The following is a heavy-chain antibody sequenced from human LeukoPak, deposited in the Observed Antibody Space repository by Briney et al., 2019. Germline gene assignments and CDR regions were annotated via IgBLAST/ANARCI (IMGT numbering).Heavy chain of an antibody. CDR1: GFTFSSYA. D-gene: IGHD5-24*01. V-gene: IGHV3-23*01. J-gene: IGHJ4*02. CDR3: AKGPPACDNGCYGYLDH. CDR2: ISGSGGST. Sequence: PGGSLRLSCAASGFTFSSYAMSWVRQAPGKGLEWVSVISGSGGSTYYADSVKGRFTISRDNSKNTLYLQMNSLRAEDTAVYYCAKGPPACDNGCYGYLDHWGRGTLVTVSS.